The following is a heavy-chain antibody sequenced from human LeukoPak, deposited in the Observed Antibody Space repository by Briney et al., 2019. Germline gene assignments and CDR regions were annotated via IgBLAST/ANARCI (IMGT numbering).Heavy chain of an antibody. V-gene: IGHV4-39*07. D-gene: IGHD2-2*01. Sequence: SETLSLTCTVSGGSISSSNYYWGWIRQPPGKGLKWIGSIYYSGSTYYNPSLKSRVTISIDTSKNQFSLKLSSVTAADTAVYYCARYCSSTKCPFDYWGQGNLVTVSS. CDR1: GGSISSSNYY. CDR3: ARYCSSTKCPFDY. CDR2: IYYSGST. J-gene: IGHJ4*02.